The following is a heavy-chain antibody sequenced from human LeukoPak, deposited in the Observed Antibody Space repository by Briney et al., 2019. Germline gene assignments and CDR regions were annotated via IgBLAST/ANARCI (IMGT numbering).Heavy chain of an antibody. CDR2: VTPIFGTT. Sequence: GASVKVSCKTSGGSLSSFVINWVRQAPGQGLDWIGGVTPIFGTTNYAQKFQGRVTITADKSTSTAYMELSSLRSEDTAVYYCARVPLINLYCSSTSCYPNYFDYWGQGTLVTVSS. J-gene: IGHJ4*02. V-gene: IGHV1-69*06. CDR3: ARVPLINLYCSSTSCYPNYFDY. D-gene: IGHD2-2*01. CDR1: GGSLSSFV.